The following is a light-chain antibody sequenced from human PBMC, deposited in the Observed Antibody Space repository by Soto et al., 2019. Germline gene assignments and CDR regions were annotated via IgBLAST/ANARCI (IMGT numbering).Light chain of an antibody. J-gene: IGLJ2*01. CDR2: SNN. V-gene: IGLV1-44*01. CDR1: SSNIGGNT. Sequence: QAVVTQPPSASGTPGQRVTISCSGSSSNIGGNTVNWYQQLPGTAPKLLIYSNNQRPSGVPDRFSGSKSGTSASLAISGLQSEDEADYYCAAWDGSLNVVVFGGGTKVTVL. CDR3: AAWDGSLNVVV.